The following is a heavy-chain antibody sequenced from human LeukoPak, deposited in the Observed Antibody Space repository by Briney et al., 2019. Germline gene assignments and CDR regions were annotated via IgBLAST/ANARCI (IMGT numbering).Heavy chain of an antibody. V-gene: IGHV4-30-4*08. D-gene: IGHD3-10*01. CDR2: IYYSGST. Sequence: PSETLSLTCTVSGGSISSGDYYWSWIRQPPGKGLEWIGYIYYSGSTYYNPSLKSRVTISVDTSKNQFSLKLSSVTAADTAVYYCARVWFRDAFDTWGQGTMVTVSS. J-gene: IGHJ3*02. CDR1: GGSISSGDYY. CDR3: ARVWFRDAFDT.